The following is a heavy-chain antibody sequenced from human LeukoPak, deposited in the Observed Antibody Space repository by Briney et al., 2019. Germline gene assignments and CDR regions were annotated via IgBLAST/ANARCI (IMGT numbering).Heavy chain of an antibody. CDR2: ISRSGDKT. J-gene: IGHJ4*02. CDR1: GFTFSNYA. Sequence: GGSLRLSCSASGFTFSNYAMTWVRQAPGQGLEWVPTISRSGDKTYYAASVKGRFTISRDNSKNTLYLQMNSLRAADTAIYYCARFCGPSTCYSGFDSWGQGTLVTVSS. V-gene: IGHV3-23*01. CDR3: ARFCGPSTCYSGFDS. D-gene: IGHD2-15*01.